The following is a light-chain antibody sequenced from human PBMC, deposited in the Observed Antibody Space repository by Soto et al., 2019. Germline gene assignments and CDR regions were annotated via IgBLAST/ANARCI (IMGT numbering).Light chain of an antibody. J-gene: IGKJ5*01. Sequence: PSLLSASTGDRVTISCRISQGISSYLAWYQQKPGKAPELLIYAASTLQSGVPSRFSGSGSGTDFTLTISCLQSEDFATYYCQQYYSFPITFGQGTRLEIK. V-gene: IGKV1D-8*01. CDR1: QGISSY. CDR3: QQYYSFPIT. CDR2: AAS.